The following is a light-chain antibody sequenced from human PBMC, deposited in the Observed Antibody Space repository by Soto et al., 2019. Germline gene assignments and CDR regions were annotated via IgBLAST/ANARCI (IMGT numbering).Light chain of an antibody. CDR3: QQSNNHPIS. CDR2: DVS. J-gene: IGKJ5*01. CDR1: QAVNSW. Sequence: QRTQSTYSISASVGDRVTITCRASQAVNSWLAWFQQKPGMAPKLVIYDVSSLQSGVPSRFSGSGSGTEFTLTISSLQPEDFATYYCQQSNNHPISFGQGTRLEIK. V-gene: IGKV1-12*01.